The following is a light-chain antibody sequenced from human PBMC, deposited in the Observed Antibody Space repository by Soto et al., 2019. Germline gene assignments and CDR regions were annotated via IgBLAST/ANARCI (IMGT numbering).Light chain of an antibody. J-gene: IGKJ4*01. CDR3: QQYYRWPLT. CDR2: TAS. Sequence: VMTQSPATLSVSPGERATLSCRASESVSSNLAWYQHKPGQAPRLLIYTASTRATGVPARFSGTGSGTEFTLTISSLQSEDFAVYSCQQYYRWPLTFGGGTKVDIK. CDR1: ESVSSN. V-gene: IGKV3-15*01.